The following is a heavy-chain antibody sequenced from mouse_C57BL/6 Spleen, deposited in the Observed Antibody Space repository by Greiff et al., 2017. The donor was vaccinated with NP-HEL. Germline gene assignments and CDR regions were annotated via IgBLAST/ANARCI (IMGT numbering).Heavy chain of an antibody. V-gene: IGHV5-6*01. D-gene: IGHD1-1*01. J-gene: IGHJ1*03. CDR2: ISSGGSYT. Sequence: EVQGVESGGDLVKPGGSLKLSCAASGFTFSSYGMSWVRQTPDKRLEWVATISSGGSYTYYPDSVKGRFTISRDNAKNTLYLQMSSLKSEDTAMYYCARHEGALLLRWYFDVWGTGTTVTVSS. CDR3: ARHEGALLLRWYFDV. CDR1: GFTFSSYG.